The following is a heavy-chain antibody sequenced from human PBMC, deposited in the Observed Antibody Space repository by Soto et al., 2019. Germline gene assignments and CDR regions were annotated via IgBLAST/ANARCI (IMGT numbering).Heavy chain of an antibody. CDR1: GGSITRNNHF. V-gene: IGHV4-39*01. J-gene: IGHJ4*02. CDR3: ARLSSTGWYQGSYFGS. Sequence: QLQLQESGPGLVKASETLSLTCTVSGGSITRNNHFWGWIRQSPGKGLEWIGSIQYGGTTNYNPSLQSRVIMSAETSKNQFSLMMNSVTAAETAVYYCARLSSTGWYQGSYFGSWGQCTLVTVSS. D-gene: IGHD6-19*01. CDR2: IQYGGTT.